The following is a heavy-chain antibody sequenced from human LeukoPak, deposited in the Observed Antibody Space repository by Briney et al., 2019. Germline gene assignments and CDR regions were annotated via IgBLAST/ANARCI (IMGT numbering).Heavy chain of an antibody. D-gene: IGHD5-12*01. V-gene: IGHV3-21*01. CDR1: EFTFSSYY. CDR3: ARVGLDRRGYSGYEAFDY. Sequence: GGSLRPSCAASEFTFSSYYMSWDRQAPGKGLEWVSSISTSSSYIYYADSVKGRFTISRDNAKNSQYLQMNRLRVEDTAVYYCARVGLDRRGYSGYEAFDYWGQGTLVTVSS. CDR2: ISTSSSYI. J-gene: IGHJ4*02.